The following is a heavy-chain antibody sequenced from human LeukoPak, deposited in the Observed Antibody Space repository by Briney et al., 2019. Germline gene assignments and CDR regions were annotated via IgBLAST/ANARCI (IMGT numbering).Heavy chain of an antibody. D-gene: IGHD2-15*01. Sequence: GSLRLSCAASGFTFSSYAMSWVRQAPGKGLEWVSAISGSGGSTYYADSVKGRFTISRDNSKNTLYVQMNSLRAEDTAVYYCAKRTQICSGGSCYSSFDYWGQGTLVTVSS. J-gene: IGHJ4*02. V-gene: IGHV3-23*01. CDR3: AKRTQICSGGSCYSSFDY. CDR2: ISGSGGST. CDR1: GFTFSSYA.